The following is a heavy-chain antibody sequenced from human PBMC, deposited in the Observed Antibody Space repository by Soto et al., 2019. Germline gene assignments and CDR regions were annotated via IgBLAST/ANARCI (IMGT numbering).Heavy chain of an antibody. D-gene: IGHD3-22*01. Sequence: SETLSLTCAVYGGSFSGYYWSWIRQPPGKGLEWIGEIHHSGSTNYNPSLKSRVTISVDTSKNQFSLKLSSVTAADTAVYYCARTSSYDSSGYYPWLGAFDIWGQGTMVTVSS. CDR1: GGSFSGYY. V-gene: IGHV4-34*01. CDR2: IHHSGST. CDR3: ARTSSYDSSGYYPWLGAFDI. J-gene: IGHJ3*02.